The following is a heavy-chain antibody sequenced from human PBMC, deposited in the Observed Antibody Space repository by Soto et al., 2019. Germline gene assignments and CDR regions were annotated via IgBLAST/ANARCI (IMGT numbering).Heavy chain of an antibody. CDR1: GFMFSRHW. Sequence: GGSLRLSCAASGFMFSRHWMKWVRQAPGKGLEWVANIKQDGSEKYYVDSVEGRFTISRDNAKNSLFLQMNSLRADDTAVYYCARDSIVPTVNSAPFDVWGQGTMVTVSS. CDR3: ARDSIVPTVNSAPFDV. D-gene: IGHD2-2*01. J-gene: IGHJ3*01. V-gene: IGHV3-7*01. CDR2: IKQDGSEK.